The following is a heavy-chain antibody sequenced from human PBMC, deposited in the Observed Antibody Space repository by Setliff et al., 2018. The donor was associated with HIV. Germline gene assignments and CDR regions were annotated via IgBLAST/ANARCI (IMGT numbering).Heavy chain of an antibody. Sequence: LSLTCTVSGGSISNDYWGWVRQPPGKGLEWIGFVYLSGSITYNPSLKSRVTISIDRSKNEFSLKLSSVTAADTALYYCARDRDYGGNRDAFDIWGQGIMVTV. D-gene: IGHD4-17*01. CDR2: VYLSGSI. CDR1: GGSISNDY. J-gene: IGHJ3*02. V-gene: IGHV4-59*01. CDR3: ARDRDYGGNRDAFDI.